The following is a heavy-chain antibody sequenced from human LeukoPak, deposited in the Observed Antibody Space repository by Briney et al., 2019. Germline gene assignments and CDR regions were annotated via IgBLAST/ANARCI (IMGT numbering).Heavy chain of an antibody. CDR3: ARDFPARGYGMDV. J-gene: IGHJ6*02. Sequence: ASVKVSCMASGYNFTDYYMHWVRQAPGQGLEWMGWINPHSGGTNYAQKFQGRVTMTRDTSISTAYMELSRLRFDDTAVYYCARDFPARGYGMDVWGQGTTVTVPS. CDR2: INPHSGGT. V-gene: IGHV1-2*02. CDR1: GYNFTDYY.